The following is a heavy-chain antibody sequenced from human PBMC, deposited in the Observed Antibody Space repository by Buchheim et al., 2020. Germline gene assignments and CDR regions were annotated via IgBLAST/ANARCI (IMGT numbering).Heavy chain of an antibody. J-gene: IGHJ6*02. CDR3: ARGFHSSGMGV. CDR1: GDSVSSNSAA. Sequence: QVQLQQSGPGLVKPSQTLSLTCAISGDSVSSNSAAWTWIRQSPSRGLEWLGRTYYQSKWYNDYAPSVKSRITINQDTSKSQFSLQLDSVSPEDTAIYYCARGFHSSGMGVWGQGTT. CDR2: TYYQSKWYN. V-gene: IGHV6-1*01.